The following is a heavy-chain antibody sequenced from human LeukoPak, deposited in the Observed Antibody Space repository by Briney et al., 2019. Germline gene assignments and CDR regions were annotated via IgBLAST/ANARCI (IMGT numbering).Heavy chain of an antibody. CDR2: INAGNGNT. J-gene: IGHJ4*02. CDR3: ARGRGSSGWSTKYYFDY. D-gene: IGHD6-19*01. Sequence: GASVKVSCKASGYTFTSYAMHWVRQAPGQRLEWMGWINAGNGNTKYSQKFQGRVTITRDTSASTAYMELSSLRSEDTAVYYCARGRGSSGWSTKYYFDYWGQGTLVTVSS. CDR1: GYTFTSYA. V-gene: IGHV1-3*01.